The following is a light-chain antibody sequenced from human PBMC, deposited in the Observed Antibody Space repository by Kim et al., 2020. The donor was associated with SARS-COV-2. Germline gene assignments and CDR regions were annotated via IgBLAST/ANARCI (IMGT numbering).Light chain of an antibody. CDR3: HQYADSPRT. V-gene: IGKV3-20*01. Sequence: EIVLTQSPVTLSLSPGQTATLSCRASQRVGSAYIAWFQHRPGQAPRLLVFGGTGRATGIPDRFSVSGSGTDSTLTISRLEPEDFAVYYCHQYADSPRTFGPGTRLEIK. J-gene: IGKJ5*01. CDR2: GGT. CDR1: QRVGSAY.